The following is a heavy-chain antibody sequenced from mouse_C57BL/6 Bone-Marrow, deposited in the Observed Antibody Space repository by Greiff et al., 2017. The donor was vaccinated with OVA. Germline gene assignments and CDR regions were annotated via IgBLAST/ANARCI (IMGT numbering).Heavy chain of an antibody. J-gene: IGHJ3*01. Sequence: VQLQQPGAELVKPGASVKLSCKASGYTFTSYWMQWVKQRPGQGLEWIGEIDPSDSYTNYNQKFKGKATLTVDTSSSTAYMQLSSLTSEDSAVYYCARGPGGGFAYWGQGTLVTVSA. CDR3: ARGPGGGFAY. V-gene: IGHV1-50*01. D-gene: IGHD3-2*02. CDR1: GYTFTSYW. CDR2: IDPSDSYT.